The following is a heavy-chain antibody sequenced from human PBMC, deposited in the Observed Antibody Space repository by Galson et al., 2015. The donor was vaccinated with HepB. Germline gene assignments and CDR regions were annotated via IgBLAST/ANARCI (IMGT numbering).Heavy chain of an antibody. Sequence: QSGAEVKKPGASVKVSCKASGYTFTSYGISWVRQAPGQGLEWMGWISAYNGNTNYAQKLQGRVTMTTDTSTSTAYMELRSLRSDDTAVYYCARVEVEEWLAYMIVDYWGQGTLVTVSS. V-gene: IGHV1-18*01. CDR1: GYTFTSYG. D-gene: IGHD6-19*01. CDR2: ISAYNGNT. CDR3: ARVEVEEWLAYMIVDY. J-gene: IGHJ4*02.